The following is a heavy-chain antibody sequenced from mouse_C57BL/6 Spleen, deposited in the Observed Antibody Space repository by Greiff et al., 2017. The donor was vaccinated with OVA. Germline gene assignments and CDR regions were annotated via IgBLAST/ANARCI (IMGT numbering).Heavy chain of an antibody. Sequence: EVKVEESGPGLVKPSQSLSLTCSVTGYSITSGYYWNWIRQFPGNKLEWMGYISYDGSNNYNPSLKNRISITRDTSKNQFFLKLNSVTTEDTATYYCAETYYSTLYAMDYWGQGTSVTVSS. D-gene: IGHD2-5*01. CDR3: AETYYSTLYAMDY. CDR2: ISYDGSN. CDR1: GYSITSGYY. V-gene: IGHV3-6*01. J-gene: IGHJ4*01.